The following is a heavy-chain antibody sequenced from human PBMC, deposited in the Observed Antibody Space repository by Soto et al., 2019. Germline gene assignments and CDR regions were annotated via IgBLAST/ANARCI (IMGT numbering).Heavy chain of an antibody. CDR1: GFNFSTYA. J-gene: IGHJ4*02. Sequence: VGSLRLSCAASGFNFSTYAMSWVRQAPGKGLEWVSKIINSGGSTYYADSVKGRFTISRDNSKNTLYLQMNSLRAEDTAVYYCANGQQLGYWVQGTLVTVSS. CDR2: IINSGGST. D-gene: IGHD6-13*01. V-gene: IGHV3-23*01. CDR3: ANGQQLGY.